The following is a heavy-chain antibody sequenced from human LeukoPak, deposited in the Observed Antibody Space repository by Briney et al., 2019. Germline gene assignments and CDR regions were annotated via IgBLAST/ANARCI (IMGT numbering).Heavy chain of an antibody. J-gene: IGHJ4*02. CDR3: ARVPATGTAFDD. Sequence: GGSLRLSCAASTFTFSNYWMHWVRQAPGKGLVWVSRINIDGRSISYADSVKGRFTISRDNAKNTLYLQMNSLRAEDTAVYYCARVPATGTAFDDWGQGTLVTVSP. CDR2: INIDGRSI. D-gene: IGHD6-13*01. CDR1: TFTFSNYW. V-gene: IGHV3-74*01.